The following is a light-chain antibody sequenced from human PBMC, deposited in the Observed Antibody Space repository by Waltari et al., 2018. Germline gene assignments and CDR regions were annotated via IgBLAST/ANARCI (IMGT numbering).Light chain of an antibody. CDR2: DVT. J-gene: IGLJ7*01. CDR1: GTAIATSDF. Sequence: QSALTQPASVSGSPGQSITISCAGIGTAIATSDFVSWHQHHPDRAPQVIIYDVTNRPSGISSRSAASKSADTASLTISGLQAEDEGDYYCASQRPDGVVLFGGGTRVTV. V-gene: IGLV2-14*03. CDR3: ASQRPDGVVL.